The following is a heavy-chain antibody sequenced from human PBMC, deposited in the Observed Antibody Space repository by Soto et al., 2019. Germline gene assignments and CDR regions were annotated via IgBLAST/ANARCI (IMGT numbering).Heavy chain of an antibody. Sequence: EVQLLDSGGGLVQPGGSLRLSCAASGFTFSNYAMNWVRQAPGKGLDWVSAISGSGGSTYYAHSVKGRFTISRDNSKNTLYLQMSSLRAEDTAVYYCAKGTLGSSYDLDCWGQGTLVTVSP. J-gene: IGHJ4*02. V-gene: IGHV3-23*01. D-gene: IGHD5-12*01. CDR1: GFTFSNYA. CDR3: AKGTLGSSYDLDC. CDR2: ISGSGGST.